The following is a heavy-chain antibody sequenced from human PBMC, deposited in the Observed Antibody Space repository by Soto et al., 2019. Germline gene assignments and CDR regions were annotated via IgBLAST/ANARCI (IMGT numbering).Heavy chain of an antibody. D-gene: IGHD3-3*01. Sequence: QVQLVQSGAEVKKPGASVKVSCKASGYTFTSYDINWVRQATGQGLEWMGWMDPSCGDTGFAQRFQDRVSMTRNTSISTAYLELSSLRSEDTAVYYCARPGAIFGVVILWGQGTLVTVSS. J-gene: IGHJ4*02. CDR1: GYTFTSYD. CDR2: MDPSCGDT. CDR3: ARPGAIFGVVIL. V-gene: IGHV1-8*01.